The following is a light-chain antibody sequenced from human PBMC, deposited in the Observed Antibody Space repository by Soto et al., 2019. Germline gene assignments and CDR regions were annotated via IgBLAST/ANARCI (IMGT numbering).Light chain of an antibody. V-gene: IGKV1-9*01. CDR1: QGISRY. Sequence: IQLTQSPSSLSASVGDSVTITCRASQGISRYLAWYQQKPGRAPQLLISAASTLQSGVPSRFSGSGSGTHFTLVISSLQPDDFATYYCQHYNSYSEAFGQGTKVDIK. CDR3: QHYNSYSEA. CDR2: AAS. J-gene: IGKJ1*01.